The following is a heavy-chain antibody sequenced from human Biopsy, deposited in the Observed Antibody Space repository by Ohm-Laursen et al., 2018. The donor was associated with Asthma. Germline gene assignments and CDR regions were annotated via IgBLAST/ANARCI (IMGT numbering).Heavy chain of an antibody. J-gene: IGHJ6*02. V-gene: IGHV3-9*01. Sequence: SLRLSCSASGFSFDDYAMYWVRQAPGKGLEWVAGISWNSGNIGYAVSVMGRFIVSRDNVKNSLYLQMNSLRAEDTALYYCAKDMGAGGNDPDSFIGYYGMDVRGQGTTVTVSS. D-gene: IGHD3-16*01. CDR3: AKDMGAGGNDPDSFIGYYGMDV. CDR1: GFSFDDYA. CDR2: ISWNSGNI.